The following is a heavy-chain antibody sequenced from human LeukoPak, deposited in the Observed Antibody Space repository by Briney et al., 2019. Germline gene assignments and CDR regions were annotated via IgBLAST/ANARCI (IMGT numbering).Heavy chain of an antibody. CDR1: GGSISSYY. J-gene: IGHJ4*02. D-gene: IGHD6-19*01. CDR3: ARGVIRAVAVLGY. Sequence: SETLSLTCTVSGGSISSYYWSWIRQPPGKGLEWIGGINHSGSTNYNPSLKSRVTISVDTSKNQFSVKLRSVTAADTAMYYCARGVIRAVAVLGYWGQGTLVTVSS. CDR2: INHSGST. V-gene: IGHV4-34*01.